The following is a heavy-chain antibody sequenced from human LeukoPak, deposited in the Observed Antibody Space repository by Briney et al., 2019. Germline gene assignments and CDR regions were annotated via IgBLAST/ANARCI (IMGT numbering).Heavy chain of an antibody. Sequence: ASVKVSCKASGYTFTGYYMHWVRQAPGQGLEWMGWINPNSGGTNYAQKSQGRVTMTRDTSISTAYMELSGLRSDDTAVYYCARVWAYYYYGSGSIVDDAFDIWGQGTMVTVSS. J-gene: IGHJ3*02. V-gene: IGHV1-2*02. CDR1: GYTFTGYY. CDR2: INPNSGGT. D-gene: IGHD3-10*01. CDR3: ARVWAYYYYGSGSIVDDAFDI.